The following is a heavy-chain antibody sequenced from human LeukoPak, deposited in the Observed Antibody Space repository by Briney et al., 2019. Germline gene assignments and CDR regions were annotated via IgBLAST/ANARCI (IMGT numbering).Heavy chain of an antibody. Sequence: GGSLRLSCAASGFTFSSYSTNWVRQAPGKGLEWVSSISSSSSYIYYADSVKGRFTISRDNAKNSLYLQMNSLRAEDTAVYYCARDRYYGSGSYYKEYYYYGMDVWGKGTTVTVSS. CDR2: ISSSSSYI. CDR3: ARDRYYGSGSYYKEYYYYGMDV. D-gene: IGHD3-10*01. CDR1: GFTFSSYS. V-gene: IGHV3-21*01. J-gene: IGHJ6*04.